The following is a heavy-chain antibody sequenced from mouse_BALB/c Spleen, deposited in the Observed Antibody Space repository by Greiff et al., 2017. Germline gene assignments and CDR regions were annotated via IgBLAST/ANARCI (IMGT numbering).Heavy chain of an antibody. CDR2: ISSGGST. V-gene: IGHV5-6-5*01. CDR1: GFTFSSYA. Sequence: EVQGVESGGGLVKPGGSLKLSCAASGFTFSSYAMSWVRQTPEKRLEWVASISSGGSTYYPDSVKGRFTISRDNARNILYLQMSSLRSEDTAMYYWASYRYDVGAMDYWGQGTSVTVSS. J-gene: IGHJ4*01. D-gene: IGHD2-14*01. CDR3: ASYRYDVGAMDY.